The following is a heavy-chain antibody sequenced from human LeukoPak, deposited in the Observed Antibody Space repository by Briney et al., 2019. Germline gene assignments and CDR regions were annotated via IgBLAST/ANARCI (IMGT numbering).Heavy chain of an antibody. CDR1: GFTFSSYS. V-gene: IGHV3-21*01. Sequence: PGGYLRLSCAASGFTFSSYSMNWVRQAPGKGLEWVSSMSSSSSYIYYADSVKGRFTISRDNAKNSLYLQMNSLRAEDTAVYYCAVPNGVGYSYGYLSLNPFDYWGQGTLVTVSS. CDR2: MSSSSSYI. CDR3: AVPNGVGYSYGYLSLNPFDY. D-gene: IGHD5-18*01. J-gene: IGHJ4*02.